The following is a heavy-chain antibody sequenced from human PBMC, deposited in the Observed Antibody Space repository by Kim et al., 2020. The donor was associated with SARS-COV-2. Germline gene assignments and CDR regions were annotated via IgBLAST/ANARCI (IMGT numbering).Heavy chain of an antibody. J-gene: IGHJ6*02. CDR2: ISWNSGSI. CDR3: AKALRFLELMDV. CDR1: GFTFDDYA. Sequence: GGSLRLSCAASGFTFDDYAMHWVRQAPGKGLEWVSGISWNSGSIGYADSVKGRFTISRDNAKNSLYLQMNSLRAEDTALYYCAKALRFLELMDVWGQGTTVTVSS. V-gene: IGHV3-9*01. D-gene: IGHD3-3*01.